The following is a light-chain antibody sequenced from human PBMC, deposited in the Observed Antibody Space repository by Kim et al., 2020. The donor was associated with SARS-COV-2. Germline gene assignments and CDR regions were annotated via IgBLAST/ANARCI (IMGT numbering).Light chain of an antibody. Sequence: QSVLTQPASVSGSPGQSITISCTGTSSDVGGYNYVSWYQQHPGKAPKLMIYDVSKRPSGVSNRFSGSKSGNTASLTISGLQAEDEADYYCSSYTSSSTKVFGGGTQLTV. CDR1: SSDVGGYNY. CDR3: SSYTSSSTKV. V-gene: IGLV2-14*01. J-gene: IGLJ2*01. CDR2: DVS.